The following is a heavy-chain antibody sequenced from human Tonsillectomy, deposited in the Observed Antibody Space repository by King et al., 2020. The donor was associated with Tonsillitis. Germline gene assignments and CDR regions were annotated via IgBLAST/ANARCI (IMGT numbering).Heavy chain of an antibody. J-gene: IGHJ4*02. Sequence: QLVQSGAEVKKPGASVKVSCKASGYTFTGYYMHWVRQAPGQGLEWMGWINPNSGGTNYAQKFQGRVTMTRDTSISTAYMELSRLRSDDTAVYYCARGGTYYYDSSGYYPDYWGQGTLLTVSS. D-gene: IGHD3-22*01. CDR3: ARGGTYYYDSSGYYPDY. CDR1: GYTFTGYY. CDR2: INPNSGGT. V-gene: IGHV1-2*02.